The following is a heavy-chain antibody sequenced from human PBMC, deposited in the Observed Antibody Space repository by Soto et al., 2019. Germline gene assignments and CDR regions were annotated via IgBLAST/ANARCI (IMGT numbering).Heavy chain of an antibody. V-gene: IGHV4-59*01. CDR2: IYYSGST. Sequence: TSETLSLTCTVSGGSISSYYWSWIRQPPGKGLEWIGYIYYSGSTNYNPSLKSRVTISVDTSKNQFSLKLNSVTAADTAVYYCVREEGWNYGWFDPWGQGTLVTVSS. D-gene: IGHD1-7*01. CDR1: GGSISSYY. J-gene: IGHJ5*02. CDR3: VREEGWNYGWFDP.